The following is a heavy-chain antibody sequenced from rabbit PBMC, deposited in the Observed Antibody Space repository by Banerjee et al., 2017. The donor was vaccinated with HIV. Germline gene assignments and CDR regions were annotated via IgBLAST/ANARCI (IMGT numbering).Heavy chain of an antibody. V-gene: IGHV1S40*01. CDR3: ARGYSGGDVGMTYFNL. D-gene: IGHD4-1*01. J-gene: IGHJ4*01. CDR2: IYSGSSGST. Sequence: QSLEESGGDLVKPGASLTLTCTASGFSFSSGYDMCWVRQAPGKGLEWIACIYSGSSGSTYYANWAKGRFTISKTSSTVDLKMTSLTAADTATYFCARGYSGGDVGMTYFNLWGPGTLVTVS. CDR1: GFSFSSGYD.